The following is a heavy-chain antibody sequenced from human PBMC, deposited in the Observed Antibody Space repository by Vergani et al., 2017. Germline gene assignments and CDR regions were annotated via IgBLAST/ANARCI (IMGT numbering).Heavy chain of an antibody. CDR1: GYTLTELS. J-gene: IGHJ4*02. Sequence: QVQLVQSGAEVKKPGASVKVSCKVSGYTLTELSMRWVRQAPGKGLEWMGGFDPEDGETIYAQKFQGRVTMTEDTSTDTAYMELSSLRSEDTAVYYCATGWGSQQQLPQKFDYWGQGTLVTVSS. CDR3: ATGWGSQQQLPQKFDY. CDR2: FDPEDGET. D-gene: IGHD6-13*01. V-gene: IGHV1-24*01.